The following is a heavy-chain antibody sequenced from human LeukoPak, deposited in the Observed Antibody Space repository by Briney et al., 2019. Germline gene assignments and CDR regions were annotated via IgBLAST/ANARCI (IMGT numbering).Heavy chain of an antibody. CDR1: GGSISSYY. Sequence: SETLSLTCTVSGGSISSYYWSWIRQPPGKGLEWIGYIYYSGSTNYNPSLKSRVTISVDTSKNQFSLKLSSVTAADTAVYYCARPRGNYLDAFDIWGQGTMVTASS. CDR3: ARPRGNYLDAFDI. D-gene: IGHD3-16*02. J-gene: IGHJ3*02. CDR2: IYYSGST. V-gene: IGHV4-59*01.